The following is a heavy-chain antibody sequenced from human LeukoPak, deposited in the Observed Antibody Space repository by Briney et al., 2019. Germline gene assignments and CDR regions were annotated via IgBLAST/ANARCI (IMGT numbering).Heavy chain of an antibody. CDR1: GFTVNSND. CDR2: IDSGGRT. D-gene: IGHD1-26*01. Sequence: GGSLRLSCAASGFTVNSNDMSWVRQAPGKGLEWVSVIDSGGRTFYADSVKGRFTISRDNSKNTLDLQMNTLRVEDTAVYYCAKEEARWEWFDPWGQGTLVTVSS. J-gene: IGHJ5*02. V-gene: IGHV3-66*01. CDR3: AKEEARWEWFDP.